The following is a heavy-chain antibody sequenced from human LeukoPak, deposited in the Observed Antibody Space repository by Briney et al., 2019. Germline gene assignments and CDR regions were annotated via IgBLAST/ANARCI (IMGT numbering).Heavy chain of an antibody. J-gene: IGHJ4*02. CDR2: IIPIFGTA. V-gene: IGHV1-69*01. Sequence: SVKVSCKASGGTFSSYAISWVRQAPGQGLEWMGGIIPIFGTANYAQKFQGRATITADESTSTAYMELSSLRSEDTAVYYCARDSSVTIFGVVIAPFDYWGQGTLVTVSS. D-gene: IGHD3-3*01. CDR3: ARDSSVTIFGVVIAPFDY. CDR1: GGTFSSYA.